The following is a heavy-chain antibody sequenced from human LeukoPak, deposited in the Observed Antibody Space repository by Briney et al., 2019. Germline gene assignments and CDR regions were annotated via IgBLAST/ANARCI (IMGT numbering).Heavy chain of an antibody. CDR2: IYPGDSDT. CDR3: ARQLISYSSSSGY. CDR1: GYSFTSYW. V-gene: IGHV5-51*01. J-gene: IGHJ4*02. Sequence: GESLKISCKGSGYSFTSYWTGWVRQMPGKGLEWMGIIYPGDSDTRYSPSFQGQVTISADKSISTAYLQWSSLKASDTAMYYCARQLISYSSSSGYWGQGTLVTVSS. D-gene: IGHD6-6*01.